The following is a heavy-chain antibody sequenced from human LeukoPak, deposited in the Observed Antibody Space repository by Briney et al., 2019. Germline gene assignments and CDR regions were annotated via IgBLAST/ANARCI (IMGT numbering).Heavy chain of an antibody. CDR1: GFTFSSYW. Sequence: GGSLRLSCAASGFTFSSYWMSWVRQAPGKGLEWVAVISNDGNNEYYADSLKGRFTISRDNSKNTLYLQMNSLRAEDTAVYYCAKFGYSSGWLVDYWGQGTLVTVSS. V-gene: IGHV3-30*18. J-gene: IGHJ4*02. CDR2: ISNDGNNE. CDR3: AKFGYSSGWLVDY. D-gene: IGHD6-19*01.